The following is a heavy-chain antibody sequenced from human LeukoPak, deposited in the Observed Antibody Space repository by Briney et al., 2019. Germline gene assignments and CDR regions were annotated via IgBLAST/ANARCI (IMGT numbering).Heavy chain of an antibody. V-gene: IGHV3-23*01. CDR1: GFTFSSYA. Sequence: GGSLRLSCAASGFTFSSYAMSWVRQAPGKGLEWVSAISGSGGSTYYADSVKGRFTISRDNSKNSLYLQMNSLRAEDTALYYCAKDTDSTLYYYDSSGYYENAFDIWGQGTMVTVSS. CDR3: AKDTDSTLYYYDSSGYYENAFDI. J-gene: IGHJ3*02. CDR2: ISGSGGST. D-gene: IGHD3-22*01.